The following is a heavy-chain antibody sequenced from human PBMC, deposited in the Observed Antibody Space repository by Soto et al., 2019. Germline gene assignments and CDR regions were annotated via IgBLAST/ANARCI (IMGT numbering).Heavy chain of an antibody. V-gene: IGHV4-30-4*01. CDR1: GGSISSGDYY. Sequence: QVQLQESGPGLVKPSQTLSLTCTVSGGSISSGDYYWSWIRQPPGKGLEWIGYIYYSGSTYYNPSLKSRVTISVDPSKNQFSLKLSSVTAADTAVYYCARSGPNIINSGYDPGLFDYWGQGTLVTVSS. J-gene: IGHJ4*02. D-gene: IGHD5-12*01. CDR3: ARSGPNIINSGYDPGLFDY. CDR2: IYYSGST.